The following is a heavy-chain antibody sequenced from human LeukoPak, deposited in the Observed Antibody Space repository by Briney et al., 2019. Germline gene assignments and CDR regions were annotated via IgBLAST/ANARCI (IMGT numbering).Heavy chain of an antibody. CDR3: ARDSGYDRSLDY. Sequence: GGSLRLSCAASGFTVSRNYMSWVRQAPGKGLEWVSGINWNGGNTGYADSVKGRFTISRDNAKNSLYLQMNSLRAEDTALYYCARDSGYDRSLDYWGQGTLVTVSS. J-gene: IGHJ4*02. CDR1: GFTVSRNY. D-gene: IGHD5-12*01. CDR2: INWNGGNT. V-gene: IGHV3-20*04.